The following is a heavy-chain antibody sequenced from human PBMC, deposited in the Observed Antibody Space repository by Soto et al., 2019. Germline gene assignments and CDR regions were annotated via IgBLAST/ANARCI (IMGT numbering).Heavy chain of an antibody. CDR1: GFTFSTYG. V-gene: IGHV3-30*18. Sequence: GGSLRLSCAASGFTFSTYGMHWVRQPPGKGLVWVAVISSDGKSEHYADPVKGRFSISRDNSKNTLSLQMNSLRVEDTAVYYCAKTITTYSGDSRGRGALVDYWGQGTLVTLSS. J-gene: IGHJ4*02. CDR3: AKTITTYSGDSRGRGALVDY. CDR2: ISSDGKSE. D-gene: IGHD3-22*01.